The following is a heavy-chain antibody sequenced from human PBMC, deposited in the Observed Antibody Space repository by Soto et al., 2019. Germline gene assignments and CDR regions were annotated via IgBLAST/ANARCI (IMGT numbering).Heavy chain of an antibody. CDR1: GGSFSGYY. J-gene: IGHJ4*02. CDR3: ARFAYGDYAYYFDY. Sequence: SETLSLTCAVYGGSFSGYYWSWIRQPPGKGLEWIGEINHSGSTNYNPSLKSRVTISVDTSKNQFSLKLSSVTAADTAVYYCARFAYGDYAYYFDYWGQGTLVTVSS. V-gene: IGHV4-34*01. D-gene: IGHD4-17*01. CDR2: INHSGST.